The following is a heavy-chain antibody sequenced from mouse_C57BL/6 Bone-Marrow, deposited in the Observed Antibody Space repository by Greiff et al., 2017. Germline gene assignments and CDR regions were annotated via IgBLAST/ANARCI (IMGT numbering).Heavy chain of an antibody. CDR2: ILPGSGST. CDR3: ARGGRMGLRRGYAMDY. Sequence: QVQLKESGAELMKPGASVKLSCKATGYTFPGYWIEWVKQRPGHGLEWIGEILPGSGSTNYNEKFKGKATFTADTSSNTAYMQLSSLATEDSAIYYCARGGRMGLRRGYAMDYWGQGTSVTVSS. J-gene: IGHJ4*01. CDR1: GYTFPGYW. D-gene: IGHD2-4*01. V-gene: IGHV1-9*01.